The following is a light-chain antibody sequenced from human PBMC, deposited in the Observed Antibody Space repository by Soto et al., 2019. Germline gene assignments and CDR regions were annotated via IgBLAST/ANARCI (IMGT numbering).Light chain of an antibody. J-gene: IGLJ3*02. CDR3: QTWGTGPWV. CDR2: VNTDGSH. Sequence: QLVLTQSPSASASLGASVKLTCTLSSGHSSNAIAWHQQQPEKGPRYLMKVNTDGSHSKGDGIPDRFSGSSSGAERYLTISSLQSEDEADYYCQTWGTGPWVFGGGTKLTVL. V-gene: IGLV4-69*01. CDR1: SGHSSNA.